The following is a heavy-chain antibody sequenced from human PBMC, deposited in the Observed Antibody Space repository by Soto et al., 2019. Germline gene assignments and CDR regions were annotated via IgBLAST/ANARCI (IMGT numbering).Heavy chain of an antibody. D-gene: IGHD2-8*01. V-gene: IGHV3-30-3*01. Sequence: ESGGGVVQPGRSLRLSCAASGFTFSSYAMHWVRQAPGKGLEWVAVISYDGSNKYYADSVKGRFTISRDNSKNTLYLQMNSLRAEDTAVYYCARSDIVLMVNAKIYYYYGMDVWGQGTTVTVSS. CDR3: ARSDIVLMVNAKIYYYYGMDV. CDR2: ISYDGSNK. CDR1: GFTFSSYA. J-gene: IGHJ6*02.